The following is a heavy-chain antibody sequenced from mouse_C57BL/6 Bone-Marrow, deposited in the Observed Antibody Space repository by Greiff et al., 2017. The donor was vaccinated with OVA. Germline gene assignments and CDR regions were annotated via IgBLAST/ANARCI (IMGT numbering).Heavy chain of an antibody. Sequence: EVKLMESGPGLVKPSQSLSLTCSVTGYSITSGYYWYWIRQFPGNELEWMGYISYDGSYNYNPYPKNQIFITRDTSKNQFFLKLKSVTTEDTDTYNCARGGTTEEQAMDYWGKGTSVTVSS. V-gene: IGHV3-6*01. CDR3: ARGGTTEEQAMDY. CDR2: ISYDGSY. CDR1: GYSITSGYY. J-gene: IGHJ4*01. D-gene: IGHD1-1*01.